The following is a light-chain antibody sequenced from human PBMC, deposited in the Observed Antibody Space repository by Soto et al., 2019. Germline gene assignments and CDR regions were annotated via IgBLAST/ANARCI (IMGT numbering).Light chain of an antibody. CDR2: TAS. V-gene: IGKV1D-12*01. CDR3: LQAHCFTIT. J-gene: IGKJ5*01. CDR1: QDIAGF. Sequence: DIQVNQSPSPVSASVGDSVTITSRASQDIAGFLAWYPHRPGRAPEVXIRTASSLQSGVPSRFTRSGAGSDFTLTINSLQPEDAETDYCLQAHCFTITFSQGTRLEI.